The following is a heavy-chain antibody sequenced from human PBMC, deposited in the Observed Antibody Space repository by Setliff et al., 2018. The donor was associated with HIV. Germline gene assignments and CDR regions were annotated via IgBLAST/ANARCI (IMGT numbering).Heavy chain of an antibody. Sequence: PSETLSLTCTVSGDSISSHYWSWIRQPPGKGLEWIGTLYFGGSTSYNSSLKGRVTISAATSKNVFSLNMTSVTAADTAVYYCAKPVSKNFYGLDVWGLGTTVTVSS. CDR1: GDSISSHY. V-gene: IGHV4-59*11. CDR2: LYFGGST. J-gene: IGHJ6*02. CDR3: AKPVSKNFYGLDV.